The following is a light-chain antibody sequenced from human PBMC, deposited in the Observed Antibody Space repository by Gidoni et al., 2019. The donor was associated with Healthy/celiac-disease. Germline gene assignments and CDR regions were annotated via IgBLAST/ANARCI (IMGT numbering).Light chain of an antibody. CDR1: SLRSYY. V-gene: IGLV3-19*01. CDR2: GKN. Sequence: SSELPHDPAVSVAVGQTVRITCQGDSLRSYYASWYQQKPGQAPVLVMYGKNNRPSGIPDRFSGSNSGNTASLTITGAQAEDEADYYCNSRDSSGNQVVFGGGTKLTVL. CDR3: NSRDSSGNQVV. J-gene: IGLJ2*01.